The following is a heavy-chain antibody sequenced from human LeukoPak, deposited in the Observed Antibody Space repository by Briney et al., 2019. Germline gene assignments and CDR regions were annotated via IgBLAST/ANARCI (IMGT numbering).Heavy chain of an antibody. V-gene: IGHV4-4*09. Sequence: SETLSLTCTVSGGSIFSYYWSWFRQPPGKGLEWIGYIYTSGSTNYDPSLKSRLTMSLDTSKNQFSLKLTSVTAADTAMYYCARRNTADASIDFWGQGTLVTASS. CDR3: ARRNTADASIDF. J-gene: IGHJ4*02. CDR2: IYTSGST. CDR1: GGSIFSYY. D-gene: IGHD2/OR15-2a*01.